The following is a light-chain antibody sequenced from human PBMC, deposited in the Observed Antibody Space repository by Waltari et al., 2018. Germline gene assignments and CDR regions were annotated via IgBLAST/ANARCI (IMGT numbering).Light chain of an antibody. CDR2: DVS. CDR1: SSDVGGYNY. Sequence: QSALTQPASVSGSPGQSIPISCPGTSSDVGGYNYVSWYQPLPGKAPKLMIYDVSKRPSGVSYRFSGSKSGNTASLTISGLQAEDEADYYCSSYTSIYVFGTGTKVTVL. V-gene: IGLV2-14*01. CDR3: SSYTSIYV. J-gene: IGLJ1*01.